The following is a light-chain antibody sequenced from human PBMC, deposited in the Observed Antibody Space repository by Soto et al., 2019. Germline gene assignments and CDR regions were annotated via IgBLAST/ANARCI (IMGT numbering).Light chain of an antibody. CDR2: ATS. CDR1: QSVGNN. Sequence: EIVLTQSPATLSVSPGDRATLSCRASQSVGNNFAWYQKKPGQAPRLLIFATSTRATGVPARFSGSGSGTEFTLTISSLQSEDFAVYYCQQYGDWPITFGGGAKVEIE. CDR3: QQYGDWPIT. V-gene: IGKV3-15*01. J-gene: IGKJ4*01.